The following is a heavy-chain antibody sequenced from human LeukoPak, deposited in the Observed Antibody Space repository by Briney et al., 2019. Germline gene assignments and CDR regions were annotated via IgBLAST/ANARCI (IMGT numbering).Heavy chain of an antibody. J-gene: IGHJ5*02. D-gene: IGHD4-23*01. CDR3: ARRHCGGNFNWFDP. V-gene: IGHV4-34*01. Sequence: PSETLSLTCAVYGGSFSGYYWSWIRQPPGKGLEWIGEINHSGSTNYNPSLKSRVTISVDRSKNQFSLKLSSVTAADTAVYYCARRHCGGNFNWFDPWGQGTLVTVSS. CDR2: INHSGST. CDR1: GGSFSGYY.